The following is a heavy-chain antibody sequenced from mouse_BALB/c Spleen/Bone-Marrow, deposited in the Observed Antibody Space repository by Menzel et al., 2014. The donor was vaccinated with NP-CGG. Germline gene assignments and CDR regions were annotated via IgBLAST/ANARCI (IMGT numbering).Heavy chain of an antibody. V-gene: IGHV1S81*02. CDR3: SRGGNFDVMDY. CDR1: GYTFTSYY. J-gene: IGHJ4*01. D-gene: IGHD2-1*01. Sequence: VQLQQSGAELVKPGASVKLSCKASGYTFTSYYMFWVKQRPGQGLEWIGGINPSNGANNFNEKFKSKATLTVDKSSSTAYMQLSSLTSEDSAVYYCSRGGNFDVMDYWGQGTPVTVSS. CDR2: INPSNGAN.